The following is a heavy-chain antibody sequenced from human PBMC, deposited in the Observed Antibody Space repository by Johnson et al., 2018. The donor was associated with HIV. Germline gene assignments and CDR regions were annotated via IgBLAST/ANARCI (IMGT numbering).Heavy chain of an antibody. CDR1: GFTFSNYG. J-gene: IGHJ3*02. V-gene: IGHV3-30*02. CDR2: IRYDGNSK. CDR3: ARVGVSGCDLASCDI. D-gene: IGHD5-12*01. Sequence: QVQLVESGGGVVQPGGSLRLSCAASGFTFSNYGMHWARQAPGKRLEWVAFIRYDGNSKYYADSVKGRFSISRDNSRNTLYLQMSSLRPEDTAVYFCARVGVSGCDLASCDIWGQGTMVTVSA.